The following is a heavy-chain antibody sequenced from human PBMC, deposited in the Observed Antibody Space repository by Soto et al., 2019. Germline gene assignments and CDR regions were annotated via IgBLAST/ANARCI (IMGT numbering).Heavy chain of an antibody. V-gene: IGHV3-30*18. CDR2: ISYDGSNK. Sequence: GGSLRLSCAASGFTFSSYGMHWVRQAPGKGLEWVAVISYDGSNKYYADSVKGRFTISRDNSKNTLYLQMNSLRAEDTAVYYCAKDKSSQLELGPVDDYWGQGTLVTVSS. J-gene: IGHJ4*02. D-gene: IGHD1-1*01. CDR3: AKDKSSQLELGPVDDY. CDR1: GFTFSSYG.